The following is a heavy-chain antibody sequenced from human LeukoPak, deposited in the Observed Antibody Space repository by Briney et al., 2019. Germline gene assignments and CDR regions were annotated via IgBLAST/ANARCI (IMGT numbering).Heavy chain of an antibody. Sequence: GSLRLSCAASGFTFSNAWMSWVRQAPGKGLEWIGEIYHSGSTNYNPSLKSRVTISVDKSKNQFSLKLSSVTAADTAVYYCANLGPDNYWGQGTLVTVSS. J-gene: IGHJ4*02. CDR1: GFTFSNAW. CDR3: ANLGPDNY. V-gene: IGHV4-4*02. CDR2: IYHSGST. D-gene: IGHD3-9*01.